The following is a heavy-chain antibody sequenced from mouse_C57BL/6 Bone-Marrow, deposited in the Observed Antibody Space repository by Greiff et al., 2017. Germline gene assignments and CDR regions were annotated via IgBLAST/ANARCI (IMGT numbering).Heavy chain of an antibody. Sequence: EVQLQQSAAELVRPGASVKLSCTASGFNIKDDYMHWVKQRPEQGLEWIGWIDPENGDTEYASKFQGKATITADTSSNTAYLQLSSLTSEDTAVYYCTTYSAMDYWGQRTSVTVSS. V-gene: IGHV14-4*01. J-gene: IGHJ4*01. CDR3: TTYSAMDY. CDR2: IDPENGDT. CDR1: GFNIKDDY.